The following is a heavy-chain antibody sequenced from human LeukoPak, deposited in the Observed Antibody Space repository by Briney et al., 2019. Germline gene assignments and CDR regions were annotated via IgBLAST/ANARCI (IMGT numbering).Heavy chain of an antibody. J-gene: IGHJ4*02. D-gene: IGHD5-24*01. CDR2: ITQDGSEK. CDR3: ARVCFVMQKTAYEMNFDY. Sequence: GGSLRLCCAASGFTFSSYAMTWDREARGKGLEWMTNITQDGSEKYYVDSVKGRFTISRDNAKNSLYLQMNSLRAEDTAVYYCARVCFVMQKTAYEMNFDYWGQGTLVTVSS. V-gene: IGHV3-7*05. CDR1: GFTFSSYA.